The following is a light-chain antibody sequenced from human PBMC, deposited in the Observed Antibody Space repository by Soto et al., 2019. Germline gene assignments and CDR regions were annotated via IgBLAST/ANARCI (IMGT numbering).Light chain of an antibody. CDR3: QQYEKWPPSIT. V-gene: IGKV3-15*01. Sequence: EVVMTQSPVTLSVSPGERATLSCRASQSVSSSYLAWYQQKPGQAPRLLIYGASTRATGISARFSGSGSGTEFTLTISSLQSEDFAVYYCQQYEKWPPSITFGQGTRLEI. CDR2: GAS. CDR1: QSVSSSY. J-gene: IGKJ5*01.